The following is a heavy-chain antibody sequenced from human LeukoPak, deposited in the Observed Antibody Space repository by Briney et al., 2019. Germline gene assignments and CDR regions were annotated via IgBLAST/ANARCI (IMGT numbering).Heavy chain of an antibody. J-gene: IGHJ4*02. CDR2: ISYDGSYK. D-gene: IGHD6-13*01. V-gene: IGHV3-30*18. Sequence: GRSPRLSCAASGFTFSTYGMHWVRQAPGKGLEWVAIISYDGSYKYYADSVKGRFTISRDNSKNTLYLQMNSLRVDDTAMYYCAKGWQLQLGLYYWGQGTLVPVSS. CDR1: GFTFSTYG. CDR3: AKGWQLQLGLYY.